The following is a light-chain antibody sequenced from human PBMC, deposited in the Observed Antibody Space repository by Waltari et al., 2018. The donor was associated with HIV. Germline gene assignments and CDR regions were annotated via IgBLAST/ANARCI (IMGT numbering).Light chain of an antibody. CDR3: CSYGGSLTPYV. V-gene: IGLV2-11*01. J-gene: IGLJ1*01. CDR1: HSNIGTFDY. Sequence: QSALTQPRSVSGSPGQSVSISCTGSHSNIGTFDYVSWYQQHPGKAPKLMIYDVNKRPSGVPDRFSGSKSGSTASLTISGLQAEDEAYYYCCSYGGSLTPYVFGTGTEVTVL. CDR2: DVN.